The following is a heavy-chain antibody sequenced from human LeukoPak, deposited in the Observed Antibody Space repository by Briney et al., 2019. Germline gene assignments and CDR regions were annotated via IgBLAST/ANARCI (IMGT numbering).Heavy chain of an antibody. CDR2: ISGTGDYT. CDR3: ARFGDYDILTGYMDY. J-gene: IGHJ4*02. CDR1: GVTFSSNA. Sequence: GGSLRLSCAASGVTFSSNAMSWVRQAPGKGLQWGAAISGTGDYTYSADSVRGRFTISRDHSKTTLYLQMNSLRAEDTAVYYCARFGDYDILTGYMDYCGQGALVTVSS. V-gene: IGHV3-23*01. D-gene: IGHD3-9*01.